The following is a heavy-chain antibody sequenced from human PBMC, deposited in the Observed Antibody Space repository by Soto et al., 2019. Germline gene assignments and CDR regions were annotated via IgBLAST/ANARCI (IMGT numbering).Heavy chain of an antibody. Sequence: QVQLVESGGGVVQPGRSLRLSCAASGFTFSSYGMHWVRQAPGKGREWVAVIWYDGSNKYYADSVKGRFTIYRDNSKNTLDLQMNSLRAEDTAVYYCARGDYGDYVFVYWGQGTLVTVSS. J-gene: IGHJ4*02. CDR1: GFTFSSYG. V-gene: IGHV3-33*01. CDR2: IWYDGSNK. D-gene: IGHD4-17*01. CDR3: ARGDYGDYVFVY.